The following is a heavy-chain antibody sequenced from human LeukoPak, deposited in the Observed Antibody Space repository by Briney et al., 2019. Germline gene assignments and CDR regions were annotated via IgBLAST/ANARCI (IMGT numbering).Heavy chain of an antibody. V-gene: IGHV3-11*01. D-gene: IGHD3-3*01. CDR2: ISSSGSTI. CDR3: ARGPGYYDFWSGYYTDY. CDR1: GFTFSDYC. Sequence: GGSLRLSCAASGFTFSDYCMSWIRQAPGRGLEWVAYISSSGSTIYYADSVKGRFTISRDNAKNSLYLQMNSLRAEDTAVYYCARGPGYYDFWSGYYTDYWGQGTLVTVSS. J-gene: IGHJ4*02.